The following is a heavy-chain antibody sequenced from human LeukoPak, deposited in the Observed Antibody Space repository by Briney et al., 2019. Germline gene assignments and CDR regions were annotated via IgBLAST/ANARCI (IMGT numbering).Heavy chain of an antibody. Sequence: GGSVKVSCKASGYTFTGYYIHWVRQAPGQGLEFMGWINPNSGGTNYAQKFQGRVTMTRDTSISTAYMELSRLRSDDTAVYYCARGGSGSYFSWLDPWGQGTLVTVSS. D-gene: IGHD3-10*01. J-gene: IGHJ5*02. CDR1: GYTFTGYY. CDR3: ARGGSGSYFSWLDP. CDR2: INPNSGGT. V-gene: IGHV1-2*02.